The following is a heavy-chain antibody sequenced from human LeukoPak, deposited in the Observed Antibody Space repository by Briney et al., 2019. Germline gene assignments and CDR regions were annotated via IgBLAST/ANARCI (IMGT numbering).Heavy chain of an antibody. J-gene: IGHJ6*02. Sequence: PGGSLRLSCAASGFTFSSSGMHWVRQAPGKGLEWVAVISYDGSNEYYADSVKGRFTFSRDNSKNTLYLQMNSLRAEDTAVYYCAREDDDSNGIDVWGHGTTVTVTS. CDR2: ISYDGSNE. D-gene: IGHD4-11*01. V-gene: IGHV3-30*03. CDR3: AREDDDSNGIDV. CDR1: GFTFSSSG.